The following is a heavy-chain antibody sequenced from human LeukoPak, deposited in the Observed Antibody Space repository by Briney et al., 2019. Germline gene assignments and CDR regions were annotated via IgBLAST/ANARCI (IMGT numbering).Heavy chain of an antibody. J-gene: IGHJ5*02. CDR1: GGSISSHY. CDR3: ARMRVVAGTRASWFDP. V-gene: IGHV4-59*11. Sequence: SETLSLTCTVSGGSISSHYWSWIRRPPGKGLEWIGYISDGGSSNYNPSLRGRVTIEIDTSKNQFSLKLPSVTAADTAVYYCARMRVVAGTRASWFDPWGQGALVTVSS. CDR2: ISDGGSS. D-gene: IGHD6-19*01.